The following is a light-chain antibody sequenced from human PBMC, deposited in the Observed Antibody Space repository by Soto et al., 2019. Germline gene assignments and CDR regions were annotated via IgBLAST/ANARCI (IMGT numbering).Light chain of an antibody. CDR3: CSYAGSTTSVV. V-gene: IGLV2-23*01. CDR1: SRDVGSYNL. CDR2: EGS. J-gene: IGLJ2*01. Sequence: QSVLTQPASVSGSPGQSTTISCTGTSRDVGSYNLVSWYQQHPGKAPKLMIYEGSKRPSGVSNRFSGSKSGNTASLTISGLQAEDEADYYCCSYAGSTTSVVFGGGTKLTVL.